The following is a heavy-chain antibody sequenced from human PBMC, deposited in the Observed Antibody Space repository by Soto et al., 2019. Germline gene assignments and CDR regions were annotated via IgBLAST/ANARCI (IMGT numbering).Heavy chain of an antibody. CDR2: ISSSSSYI. J-gene: IGHJ6*03. V-gene: IGHV3-21*01. CDR3: ARSFTIFGVVSLDYYYYMDV. Sequence: EVQLVESGGGLVQPGGSLRLSCAASGFTFSSYSMNWVRQAPGKGLEWVSSISSSSSYIYYADSVKGRFTISRDNAKNSLYLQMNSLRAEDTAVYYCARSFTIFGVVSLDYYYYMDVWGKGTTVTVSS. CDR1: GFTFSSYS. D-gene: IGHD3-3*01.